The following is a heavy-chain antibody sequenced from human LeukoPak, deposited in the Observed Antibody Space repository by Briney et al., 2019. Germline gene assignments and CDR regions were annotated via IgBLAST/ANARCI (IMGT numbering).Heavy chain of an antibody. CDR1: GLTLDDYA. Sequence: GRSLRLSCAASGLTLDDYAMHWVRQVPGKGLGWVSGISWNSGRIGYADSVKGRFTISRDNAKNTLYLQMNSLRAEDTAVYYCARGPYYYDSSGYYAFDIWGQGTMVTVSS. D-gene: IGHD3-22*01. V-gene: IGHV3-9*01. CDR3: ARGPYYYDSSGYYAFDI. J-gene: IGHJ3*02. CDR2: ISWNSGRI.